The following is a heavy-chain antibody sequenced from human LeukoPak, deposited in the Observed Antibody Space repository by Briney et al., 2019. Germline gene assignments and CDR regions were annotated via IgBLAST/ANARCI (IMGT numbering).Heavy chain of an antibody. J-gene: IGHJ5*02. Sequence: SETLSLTCTVSGGSISSGSYYWSWIRQPAGKGLEWFGRIYASGFTNYNPSLKSRVTISVDTSKNQFSLKLSPVTAADTAVYYCARELLGYCSGGNCYSVNWFDPWGQGTLVTVSS. D-gene: IGHD2-15*01. CDR1: GGSISSGSYY. V-gene: IGHV4-61*02. CDR3: ARELLGYCSGGNCYSVNWFDP. CDR2: IYASGFT.